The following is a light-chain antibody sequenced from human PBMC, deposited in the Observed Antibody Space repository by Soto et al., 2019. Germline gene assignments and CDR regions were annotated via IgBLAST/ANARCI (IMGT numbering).Light chain of an antibody. Sequence: DSLMSQSPSTMSASVGDRVTITCRASQSISSWLAWYQQKPGKAPKLLIYKASTLETGVPSRFSGSGSGTDFTLTITSLQPDDFATYYCQHYNTYYTFGQGTKLEMK. CDR2: KAS. V-gene: IGKV1-5*03. J-gene: IGKJ2*01. CDR3: QHYNTYYT. CDR1: QSISSW.